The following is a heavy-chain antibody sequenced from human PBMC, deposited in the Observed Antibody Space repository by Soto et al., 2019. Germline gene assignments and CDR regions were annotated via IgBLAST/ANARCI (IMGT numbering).Heavy chain of an antibody. D-gene: IGHD1-7*01. V-gene: IGHV3-11*06. CDR3: ERDKTSYVDY. CDR2: ISGSRSYT. Sequence: QVQLVESGGGLVRPGGSLRLSCAASGFTFSDYYMSWIRQAPGKGLEWLSYISGSRSYTNYADSVKGRFTISRDNANNSLYLQMNSLRAEHTAVYYCERDKTSYVDYWGQGTLVTVSS. CDR1: GFTFSDYY. J-gene: IGHJ4*02.